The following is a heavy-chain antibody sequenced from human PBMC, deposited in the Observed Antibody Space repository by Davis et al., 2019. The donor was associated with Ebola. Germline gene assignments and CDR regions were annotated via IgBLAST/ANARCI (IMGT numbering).Heavy chain of an antibody. J-gene: IGHJ4*02. Sequence: ASVKVSCKASGYTFTNYGITWVRQAPGQGLEWMGWINPHNGNTNYAQNVQGRVIITSDTARTTAYMEVGSLRSDDTAVYYCARAQFPTTSDHWGQGTLVIVSS. D-gene: IGHD1-1*01. CDR3: ARAQFPTTSDH. V-gene: IGHV1-18*04. CDR1: GYTFTNYG. CDR2: INPHNGNT.